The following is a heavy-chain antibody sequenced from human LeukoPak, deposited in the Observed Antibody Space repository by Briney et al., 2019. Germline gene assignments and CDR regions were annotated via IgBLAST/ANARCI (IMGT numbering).Heavy chain of an antibody. CDR3: ARLQYYYGSGTDKYDAFDI. J-gene: IGHJ3*02. CDR2: IYYSGST. V-gene: IGHV4-59*01. Sequence: ASETLSLTCTVSGGSISSYYWSWIRQPPGKGLEWIGYIYYSGSTNYNPSLKSRVTISVDTSKNQFSLKLSSVTAADTAVYYCARLQYYYGSGTDKYDAFDIWGQGTMVTVSS. D-gene: IGHD3-10*01. CDR1: GGSISSYY.